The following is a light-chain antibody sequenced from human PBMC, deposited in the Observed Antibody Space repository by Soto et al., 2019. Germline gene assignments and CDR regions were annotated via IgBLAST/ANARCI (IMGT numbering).Light chain of an antibody. CDR2: LGS. Sequence: DIVMTQSPLSLPVTPGEPASISCRSSQSLLHSSGYNYLDWYLQKPGQSPQLLIYLGSNRASGVPDRFGGSGSGTDFTLRISRVEAEDVGVYYCMQPLQTPRTFGQGTKVEIQ. V-gene: IGKV2-28*01. CDR3: MQPLQTPRT. J-gene: IGKJ1*01. CDR1: QSLLHSSGYNY.